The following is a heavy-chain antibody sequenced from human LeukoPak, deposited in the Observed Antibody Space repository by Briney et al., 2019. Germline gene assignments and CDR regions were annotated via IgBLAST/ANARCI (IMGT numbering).Heavy chain of an antibody. CDR1: GFTFDDYG. CDR3: ARERATLDYYYYMDV. Sequence: PGGSLRLSCAASGFTFDDYGMTWVRQAPGKGLEWVSGINWNGDTIGYADSVKGRFTISRDNAKNSLYLQMNSLRAEDTALYYCARERATLDYYYYMDVWGKGPTVSVSS. D-gene: IGHD5-12*01. J-gene: IGHJ6*03. V-gene: IGHV3-20*04. CDR2: INWNGDTI.